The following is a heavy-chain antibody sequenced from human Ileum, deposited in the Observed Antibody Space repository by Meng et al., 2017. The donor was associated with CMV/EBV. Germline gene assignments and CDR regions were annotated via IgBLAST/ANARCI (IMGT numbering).Heavy chain of an antibody. Sequence: QVQLVQLWVEVKKPGASLKVSCKVSEYNFTGYFIHWVRQAPGQGLEWMGWSSPDSGATYSPQKFQGRVTMTRDTSIGTFYMELNWLTSDDTAVYYCTRDGTAATNERGYGYWGQGTLVTVSS. V-gene: IGHV1-2*02. CDR2: SSPDSGAT. CDR3: TRDGTAATNERGYGY. CDR1: EYNFTGYF. J-gene: IGHJ4*02. D-gene: IGHD2-8*01.